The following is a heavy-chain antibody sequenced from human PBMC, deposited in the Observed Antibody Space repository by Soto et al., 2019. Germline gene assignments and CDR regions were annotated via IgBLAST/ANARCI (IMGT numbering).Heavy chain of an antibody. J-gene: IGHJ2*01. D-gene: IGHD1-1*01. CDR3: SRVRRKALAYTSWYFDL. V-gene: IGHV4-34*01. CDR1: GGSFSDYY. CDR2: INHSGTT. Sequence: QVQLQQWGAGLLKPSETLSLTCAVFGGSFSDYYWIWIRQPPGKGLEWIGEINHSGTTNYNPSLKSRVTISEDTSKNQFSLKLSSVTAADSAVYYCSRVRRKALAYTSWYFDLWGRGTLVTVSS.